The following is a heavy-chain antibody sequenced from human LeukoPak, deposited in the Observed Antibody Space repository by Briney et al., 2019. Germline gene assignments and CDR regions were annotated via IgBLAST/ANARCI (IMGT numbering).Heavy chain of an antibody. CDR3: AKQGAYTTPDHSDY. CDR1: GFTFSNYA. D-gene: IGHD2-2*02. V-gene: IGHV3-23*01. CDR2: ISGTGGNT. Sequence: GGSLRLSCAASGFTFSNYAMSWVRQAPAKGLEWVSTISGTGGNTYYADSVKGRFTISKNISQSTLYLQMNSLRADDTAVYYCAKQGAYTTPDHSDYWGQGTLVTVSS. J-gene: IGHJ4*02.